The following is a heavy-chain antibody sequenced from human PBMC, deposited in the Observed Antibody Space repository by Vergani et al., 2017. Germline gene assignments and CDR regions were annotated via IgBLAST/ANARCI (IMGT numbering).Heavy chain of an antibody. CDR2: ISYDGSNK. Sequence: QVQLVESGGGVVQPGRSLRLSCAASGFTFSSYAMHWVRQAPGKGLEWVAVISYDGSNKYYADSVKGRFTISRDNSKNTLYLQMNSLRAEDTAVYYCARGSSTMIVVVNLALGYWGQGTLVTVSS. V-gene: IGHV3-30-3*01. CDR3: ARGSSTMIVVVNLALGY. CDR1: GFTFSSYA. D-gene: IGHD3-22*01. J-gene: IGHJ4*02.